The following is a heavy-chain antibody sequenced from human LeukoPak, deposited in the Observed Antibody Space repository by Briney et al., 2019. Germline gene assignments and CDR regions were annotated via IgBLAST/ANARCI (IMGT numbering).Heavy chain of an antibody. D-gene: IGHD2-15*01. Sequence: ASVKVSCKASGYTFTSYAMHWVRQAPGQRLEWMGWINAGNGNTKYSQKFQGRVTIIRDTSASTAYMELSSLRSEDTAVYYCARLDIVVVVAATGEAFDIWGQGTMVTVSS. J-gene: IGHJ3*02. V-gene: IGHV1-3*01. CDR1: GYTFTSYA. CDR3: ARLDIVVVVAATGEAFDI. CDR2: INAGNGNT.